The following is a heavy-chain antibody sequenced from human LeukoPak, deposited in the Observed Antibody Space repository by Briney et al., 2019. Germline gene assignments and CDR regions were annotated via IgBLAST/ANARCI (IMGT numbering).Heavy chain of an antibody. CDR3: ARVNYEGVGSTQITPPREFDF. D-gene: IGHD1-26*01. V-gene: IGHV4-31*03. J-gene: IGHJ4*02. Sequence: PSETLSLTCSVSGGSVSSGGFYWSWVRQRPGKGLEWVGHIYNNDITYYSPSLKSRLTISIDTSNNLFSLRLASATAADTALYYCARVNYEGVGSTQITPPREFDFWGQGVLVTVSS. CDR1: GGSVSSGGFY. CDR2: IYNNDIT.